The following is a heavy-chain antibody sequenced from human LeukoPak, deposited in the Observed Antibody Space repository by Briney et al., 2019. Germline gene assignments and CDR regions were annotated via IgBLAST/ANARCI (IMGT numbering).Heavy chain of an antibody. J-gene: IGHJ6*03. D-gene: IGHD3-16*01. CDR3: AKASGGGYYYYMDV. CDR1: GGSISSYY. Sequence: SQTLSLTCTVAGGSISSYYWSWIRQPPGQGLELIGYIYYSGSTNYNPSLKSRVTISVDTSKNQFSLKLSSVTAADTAVYYCAKASGGGYYYYMDVWGKGTTVTVSS. CDR2: IYYSGST. V-gene: IGHV4-59*01.